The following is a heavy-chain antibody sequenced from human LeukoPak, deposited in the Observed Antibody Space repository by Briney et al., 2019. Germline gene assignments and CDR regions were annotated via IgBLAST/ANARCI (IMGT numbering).Heavy chain of an antibody. J-gene: IGHJ4*02. CDR1: GFTFSSYA. CDR3: ATGEQQLVHLY. CDR2: ISGSGGST. D-gene: IGHD6-13*01. Sequence: GGSLRLSCAASGFTFSSYAMSWVRQAPGKGLEWVSAISGSGGSTYYADSVKGRFTISRDNSKNTLYLQMNSLRAEDTAVYYCATGEQQLVHLYSGQGTLVTVFS. V-gene: IGHV3-23*01.